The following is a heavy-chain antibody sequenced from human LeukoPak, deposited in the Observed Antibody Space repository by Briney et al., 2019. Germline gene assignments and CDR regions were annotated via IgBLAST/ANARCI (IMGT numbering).Heavy chain of an antibody. CDR2: INSDGSST. D-gene: IGHD3-22*01. Sequence: GGSLRLSXAASGFTFSSYWMHWVRQAPGKGLVWVSRINSDGSSTSYADSVKGRFTISRDNAKNTLYLQMNSLRAEDTAVYYCARGDYYDSSGYYSIEIDYWGQGTLVTVSS. CDR3: ARGDYYDSSGYYSIEIDY. CDR1: GFTFSSYW. J-gene: IGHJ4*02. V-gene: IGHV3-74*01.